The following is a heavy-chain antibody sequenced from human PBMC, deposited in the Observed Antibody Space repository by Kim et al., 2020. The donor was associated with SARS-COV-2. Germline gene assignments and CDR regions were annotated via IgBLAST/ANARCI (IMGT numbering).Heavy chain of an antibody. V-gene: IGHV6-1*01. Sequence: SQTLSLTCAISGDSVSRNNVAWNWIRQSPSRGLEWLGRTYYNSKWYSEYAISVKSRVVINPDTSKNQFSLQLNSVTPEDAAVYYCTRGNFKNWFDPWGQGNLVTVSS. CDR2: TYYNSKWYS. CDR1: GDSVSRNNVA. CDR3: TRGNFKNWFDP. J-gene: IGHJ5*02.